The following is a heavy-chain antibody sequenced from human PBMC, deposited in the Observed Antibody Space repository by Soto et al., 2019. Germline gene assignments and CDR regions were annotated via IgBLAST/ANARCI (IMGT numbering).Heavy chain of an antibody. D-gene: IGHD6-13*01. J-gene: IGHJ4*02. CDR1: GFTFSSYG. CDR3: AKDRAQQLYDY. CDR2: ISYDGSNK. V-gene: IGHV3-30*18. Sequence: GGSLRLSCAASGFTFSSYGMHWVRQAPGKGLEWVAVISYDGSNKYYADSVKGRFTISRDNSKNTLYLQMNSLRAEDTAVYYCAKDRAQQLYDYWGQGTLVTVSS.